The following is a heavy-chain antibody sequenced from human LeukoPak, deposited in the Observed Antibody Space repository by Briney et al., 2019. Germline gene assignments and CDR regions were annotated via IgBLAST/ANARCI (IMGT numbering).Heavy chain of an antibody. CDR1: GGSISSGGYY. CDR2: IYYSGST. D-gene: IGHD4-17*01. J-gene: IGHJ4*02. V-gene: IGHV4-31*03. CDR3: ARDASSASDTVTHYFDY. Sequence: SETLSLTCTVSGGSISSGGYYWSWIRQHPGKGLEWIGYIYYSGSTYYNPSLKSRVTISVDTSKNQFSLKLSSVTAADTTVYYCARDASSASDTVTHYFDYWGQGTLVTVSS.